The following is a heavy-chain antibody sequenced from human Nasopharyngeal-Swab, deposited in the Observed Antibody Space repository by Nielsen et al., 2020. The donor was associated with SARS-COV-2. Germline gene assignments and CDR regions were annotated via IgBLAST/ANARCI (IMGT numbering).Heavy chain of an antibody. CDR1: GFTVSSNY. V-gene: IGHV3-23*01. J-gene: IGHJ6*02. Sequence: GESLKISCTASGFTVSSNYMSWVRQAPGKGLEWVSVISGSGGSTYYADSVKGRFTISRDNSKNTLYLQMNSLRAEDTAVYYCAKEGGGGNYLYYYYYGMDVWGQGTTVTVSS. CDR2: ISGSGGST. D-gene: IGHD1-26*01. CDR3: AKEGGGGNYLYYYYYGMDV.